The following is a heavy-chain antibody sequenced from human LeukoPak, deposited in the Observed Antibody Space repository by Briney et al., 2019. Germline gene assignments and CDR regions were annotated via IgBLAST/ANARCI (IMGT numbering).Heavy chain of an antibody. CDR1: GFTFSNFF. V-gene: IGHV3-23*01. Sequence: GGSLRLSCAASGFTFSNFFMNWVRQAPGKGLQWVATIGADGVDTFYADSVKGRLTISRDDSPNTLYLQLNSLRSEDTAFYYCAKGDTVFRGGTDGWGQGTLVTVSA. CDR2: IGADGVDT. J-gene: IGHJ4*02. CDR3: AKGDTVFRGGTDG. D-gene: IGHD3-10*01.